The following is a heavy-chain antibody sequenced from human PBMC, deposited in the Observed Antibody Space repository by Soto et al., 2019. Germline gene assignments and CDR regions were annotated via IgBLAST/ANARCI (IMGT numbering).Heavy chain of an antibody. Sequence: QITLKESGPTLVKPTETLTLTCTFSEFSLTTTGVGVGWIRQPPGKALEWLALIYWNGDKRYSTSLKGRLTITKDTSKNQVVRSMTNMDPVDTATYFCGHRARGATFDYWGQGTLVTVSS. CDR1: EFSLTTTGVG. CDR2: IYWNGDK. D-gene: IGHD3-10*01. CDR3: GHRARGATFDY. J-gene: IGHJ4*02. V-gene: IGHV2-5*01.